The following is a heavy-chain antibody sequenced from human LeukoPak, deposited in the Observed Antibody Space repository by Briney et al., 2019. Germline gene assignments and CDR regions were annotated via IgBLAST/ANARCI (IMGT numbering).Heavy chain of an antibody. CDR3: AREWELRAFDI. CDR2: ISAYNGNT. CDR1: GFTFNSYA. J-gene: IGHJ3*02. D-gene: IGHD1-26*01. V-gene: IGHV1-18*01. Sequence: ASVKVSCKGFGFTFNSYAISWVRQAPGQGLEWMGWISAYNGNTNYAQKLQGRVTMTTDTSTSTAYMELRSLRSDDTAVYYCAREWELRAFDIWGQGTMVTVSS.